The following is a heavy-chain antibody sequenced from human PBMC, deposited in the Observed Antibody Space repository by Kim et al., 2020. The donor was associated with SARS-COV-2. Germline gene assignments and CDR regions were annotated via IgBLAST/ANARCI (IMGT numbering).Heavy chain of an antibody. Sequence: ASVKVSCKASGYTFTGYNMHMVRRVPGQWLELMGWINPSSGGTAYAQKFQDRVNMTRDTSTSTAYMELSSLTSDDTAVYFCARGGYNSGGYWGQGTLITVSS. J-gene: IGHJ4*02. V-gene: IGHV1-2*02. CDR1: GYTFTGYN. D-gene: IGHD6-19*01. CDR3: ARGGYNSGGY. CDR2: INPSSGGT.